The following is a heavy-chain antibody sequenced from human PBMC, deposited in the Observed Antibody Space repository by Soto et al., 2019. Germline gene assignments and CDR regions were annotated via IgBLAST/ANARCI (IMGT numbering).Heavy chain of an antibody. CDR2: IIPILGIA. Sequence: QVQLVQSGAEVKKPGSSVKVSCKASGGTFSSYTISWVRQAPGQGLEWMGRIIPILGIANYAQKFQGRVTITADKSTSKAYMELSSLRSEDTAVYYCARGSTYYYGSGSYYYYYYYMDVWGKGTTVTVSS. D-gene: IGHD3-10*01. J-gene: IGHJ6*03. CDR3: ARGSTYYYGSGSYYYYYYYMDV. CDR1: GGTFSSYT. V-gene: IGHV1-69*02.